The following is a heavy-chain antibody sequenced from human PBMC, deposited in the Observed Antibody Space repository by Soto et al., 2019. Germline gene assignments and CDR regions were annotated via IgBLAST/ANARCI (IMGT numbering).Heavy chain of an antibody. CDR3: ARVSSSIVVVPDYRMDV. D-gene: IGHD2-2*01. Sequence: QVQLVQSGAEVKKPGASVKVSCKASGYTFISHGMSWVRQAPGQGLEWMGWISGKNGNTKFAQKFQGRVTLTTDTFTSTAYMEVRSLRTDDTAVYYCARVSSSIVVVPDYRMDVWGQGTTVTVSS. CDR2: ISGKNGNT. CDR1: GYTFISHG. J-gene: IGHJ6*02. V-gene: IGHV1-18*04.